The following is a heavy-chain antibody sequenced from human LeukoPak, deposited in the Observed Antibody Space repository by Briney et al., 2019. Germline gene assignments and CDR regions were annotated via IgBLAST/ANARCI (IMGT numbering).Heavy chain of an antibody. Sequence: PSETLSLTCAVFGGSFSGYFWNWIRQPPGKGLEWIGEINHSGSTNYNPSLKSRVAISVDTSKNQFSLRLSSVTAADTAVYHCARALLRDDFYDYWGQGTLVTVSS. CDR2: INHSGST. D-gene: IGHD3-3*01. CDR3: ARALLRDDFYDY. J-gene: IGHJ4*02. CDR1: GGSFSGYF. V-gene: IGHV4-34*01.